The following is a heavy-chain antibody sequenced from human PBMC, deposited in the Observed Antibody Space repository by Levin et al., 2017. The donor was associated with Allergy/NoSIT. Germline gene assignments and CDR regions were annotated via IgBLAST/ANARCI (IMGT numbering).Heavy chain of an antibody. CDR1: GLTFSRYG. D-gene: IGHD3-10*01. Sequence: PGESLKISCAASGLTFSRYGMHWFRQAPGKGLEWVAVIAYDGSNKYYADSVKGRFTISRDNSKNTLYLQMDGLRAEDTAIYYCAKGKEEDYWGQGTLVTVSS. V-gene: IGHV3-30*18. CDR3: AKGKEEDY. J-gene: IGHJ4*02. CDR2: IAYDGSNK.